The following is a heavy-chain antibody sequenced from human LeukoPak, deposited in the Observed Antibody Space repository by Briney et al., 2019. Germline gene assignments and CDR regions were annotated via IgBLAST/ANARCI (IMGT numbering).Heavy chain of an antibody. D-gene: IGHD3-3*01. J-gene: IGHJ4*02. CDR3: AKTGNDFWSAYNY. V-gene: IGHV3-23*01. CDR1: GFTFSSYA. Sequence: GGSLRLSCAASGFTFSSYAMSWVRQAPEKGLEWVSAISGSGGSTYYADSVKGRFTISRDSSKNTLYLQMNSLRAEDTAVYYCAKTGNDFWSAYNYWGQGTLVTVSS. CDR2: ISGSGGST.